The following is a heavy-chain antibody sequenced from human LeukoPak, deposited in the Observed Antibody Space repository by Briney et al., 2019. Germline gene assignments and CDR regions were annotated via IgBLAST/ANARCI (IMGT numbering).Heavy chain of an antibody. CDR3: ARGGVGANLDY. V-gene: IGHV3-74*01. CDR1: GFIFSSYW. Sequence: GGSLRLSCAASGFIFSSYWMHWVRQAPGKGLVWVSRINKDGSSTTYAESVKGRFTISRDNAKNTLYLQMNSLRAEDTAVYYCARGGVGANLDYWDQGTLVTVSS. CDR2: INKDGSST. J-gene: IGHJ4*02. D-gene: IGHD1-26*01.